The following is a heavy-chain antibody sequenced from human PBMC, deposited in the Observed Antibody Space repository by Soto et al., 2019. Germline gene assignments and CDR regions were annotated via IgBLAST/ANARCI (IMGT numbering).Heavy chain of an antibody. V-gene: IGHV2-5*05. Sequence: QITLKESGPTLVKPTQTLTLTCTFSGFSLTTSGEGVGWIRQPPGKALEWLALIYWDDDKYYGPSMKSRLTLTKGTSEDPVVLTITNMDPVDAGTYYCAHRGGFEFDYWGRGTLVTVSS. CDR1: GFSLTTSGEG. CDR3: AHRGGFEFDY. D-gene: IGHD5-12*01. CDR2: IYWDDDK. J-gene: IGHJ4*02.